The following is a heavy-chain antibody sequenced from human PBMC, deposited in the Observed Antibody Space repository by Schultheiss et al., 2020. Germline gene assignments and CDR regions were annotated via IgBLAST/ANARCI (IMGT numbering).Heavy chain of an antibody. CDR2: ISGRGGST. CDR1: GFTFSSYA. CDR3: ARDVPYYDFWSGYYNYYYYGMDV. D-gene: IGHD3-3*01. V-gene: IGHV3-23*01. Sequence: GGSLRLSCAASGFTFSSYAMSWVRQAPGKGLEWVSAISGRGGSTYYADSVKGRFTISRDNSKNTLYLQMNSLRAEDTAVYYCARDVPYYDFWSGYYNYYYYGMDVWGQGTTVTVSS. J-gene: IGHJ6*02.